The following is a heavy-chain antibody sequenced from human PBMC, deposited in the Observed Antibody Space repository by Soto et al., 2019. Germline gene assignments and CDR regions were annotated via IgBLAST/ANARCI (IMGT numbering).Heavy chain of an antibody. CDR2: TSYDGKS. D-gene: IGHD3-22*01. J-gene: IGHJ4*01. V-gene: IGHV4-38-2*02. CDR1: GYRISSGDS. CDR3: ARDLSSGYQTFYFDY. Sequence: SETLSLTCKVSGYRISSGDSWGCIRQSPGKGLEWIGSTSYDGKSYYKPSLKSRVVMSVDLANNQFSLRLRSVTAADTAVYYCARDLSSGYQTFYFDYWGQGTPVTVSS.